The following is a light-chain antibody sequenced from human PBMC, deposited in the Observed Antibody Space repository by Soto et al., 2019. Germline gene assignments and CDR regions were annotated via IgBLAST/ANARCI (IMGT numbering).Light chain of an antibody. CDR2: EGN. CDR1: VSDVGNFGP. V-gene: IGLV2-23*01. CDR3: CSYVGARTYV. Sequence: QSVLTQPASVSGSPEQSITISCTGSVSDVGNFGPVSWYQQHPGQVPKLIIYEGNRRPSGVSSRFSGSKSGNTAPLTISGLQAEDEADYYCCSYVGARTYVFGTGTKVTVL. J-gene: IGLJ1*01.